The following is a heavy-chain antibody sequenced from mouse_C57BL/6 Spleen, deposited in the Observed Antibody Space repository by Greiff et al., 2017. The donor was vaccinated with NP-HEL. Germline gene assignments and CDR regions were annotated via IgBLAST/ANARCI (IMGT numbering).Heavy chain of an antibody. CDR3: ARESDYGSSPYWYFDV. CDR2: ISDGGSYT. Sequence: EVQVVESGGGLVKPGGSLKLSCAASGFTFSSYAMSWVRQTPEKRLEWVATISDGGSYTYYPDNVKGRFTISRDNAKNNLYLQMSHLKSEDTAMYYCARESDYGSSPYWYFDVWGTGTTVTVSS. J-gene: IGHJ1*03. CDR1: GFTFSSYA. V-gene: IGHV5-4*01. D-gene: IGHD1-1*01.